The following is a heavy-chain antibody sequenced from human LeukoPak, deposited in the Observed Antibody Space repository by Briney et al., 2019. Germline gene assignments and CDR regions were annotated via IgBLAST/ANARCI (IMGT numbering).Heavy chain of an antibody. CDR3: ARDYYDSSGKDDY. CDR1: GGTFSSYA. J-gene: IGHJ4*02. CDR2: IIPIFGTA. V-gene: IGHV1-69*05. D-gene: IGHD3-22*01. Sequence: ASVMVSCKASGGTFSSYAISWVRQAPGQGLEWMGGIIPIFGTANYAQKFQGRVTITTDESTSTAYMELSSLRSEDTAVYYCARDYYDSSGKDDYWGQGTLVTVSS.